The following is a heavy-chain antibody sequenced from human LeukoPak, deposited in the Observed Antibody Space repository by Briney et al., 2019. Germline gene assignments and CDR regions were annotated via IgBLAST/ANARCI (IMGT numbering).Heavy chain of an antibody. CDR1: GFTFDDYA. D-gene: IGHD6-19*01. Sequence: GGSLRLSCAASGFTFDDYAMHWVRQAPGKGLEWVSLISWDGGSTYYADSVKGRFTISRDNSKNSLYLQMNSLRAEDTALYYCAKDGSAVAAIYYYYYYMDVWGKGTTVTVSS. V-gene: IGHV3-43D*03. CDR3: AKDGSAVAAIYYYYYYMDV. CDR2: ISWDGGST. J-gene: IGHJ6*03.